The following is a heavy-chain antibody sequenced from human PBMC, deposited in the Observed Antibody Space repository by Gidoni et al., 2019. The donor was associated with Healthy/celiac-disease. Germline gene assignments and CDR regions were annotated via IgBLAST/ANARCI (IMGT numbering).Heavy chain of an antibody. V-gene: IGHV4-30-4*07. J-gene: IGHJ5*02. CDR3: ARDSEGYCSSTSCPNWFDP. D-gene: IGHD2-2*01. CDR2: IYYSGST. Sequence: QVQLQESGPGLVKPSQTLSLTCAVSGGSISSGGYSWSWIRQPPGKGLEWIGYIYYSGSTYYNPSLKSRVTISVDTSKNQFSLKLSSVTAADTAVYYCARDSEGYCSSTSCPNWFDPWGQGTLVTVSS. CDR1: GGSISSGGYS.